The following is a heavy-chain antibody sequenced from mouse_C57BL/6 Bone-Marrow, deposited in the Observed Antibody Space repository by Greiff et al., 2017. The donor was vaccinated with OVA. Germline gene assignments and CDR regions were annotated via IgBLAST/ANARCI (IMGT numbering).Heavy chain of an antibody. CDR1: GFTFSDYG. CDR3: ARRAFRGAMDY. Sequence: EVKLHESGGGLVKPGGSLKLSCAASGFTFSDYGMHWVRQAPEKGLEWVAYISSGSSTIYYADTVKGRFTISRDNAKNTLFLQMTSLRAEDTAMYYCARRAFRGAMDYWGQGTSVTVSS. V-gene: IGHV5-17*01. J-gene: IGHJ4*01. D-gene: IGHD3-3*01. CDR2: ISSGSSTI.